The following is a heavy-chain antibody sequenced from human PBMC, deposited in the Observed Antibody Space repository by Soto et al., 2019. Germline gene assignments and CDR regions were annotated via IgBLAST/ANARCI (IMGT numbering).Heavy chain of an antibody. CDR1: GFTFSSYG. Sequence: QVQLVESGGGVVQPGRSLRLSCAASGFTFSSYGMHWVRQAPGKGLEWVAVISYDGSNKYYADSVKGRFTISRDNSKNTLYLQMNSLRAEDTAVYYCAKDWVAVAGPSGFQHWGQGTLVTVSS. D-gene: IGHD6-19*01. CDR2: ISYDGSNK. J-gene: IGHJ1*01. CDR3: AKDWVAVAGPSGFQH. V-gene: IGHV3-30*18.